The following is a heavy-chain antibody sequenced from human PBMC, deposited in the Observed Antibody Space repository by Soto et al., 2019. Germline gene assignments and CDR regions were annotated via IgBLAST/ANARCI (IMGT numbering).Heavy chain of an antibody. CDR1: CRSIISYY. CDR2: IYYSGST. J-gene: IGHJ6*02. V-gene: IGHV4-59*01. CDR3: ARGYYYYGMDV. Sequence: SETLSLTCTPCCRSIISYYWSWIRQPPGKGLEWIGYIYYSGSTNYNPSLKSRVTISVDTSKNQFFLKLSSVTAADTAVYYCARGYYYYGMDVWGQGTTVT.